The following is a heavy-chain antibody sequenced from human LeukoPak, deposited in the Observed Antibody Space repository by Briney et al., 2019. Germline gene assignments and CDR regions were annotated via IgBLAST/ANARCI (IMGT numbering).Heavy chain of an antibody. V-gene: IGHV1-69*13. CDR3: ARRSVAYSYDSSGYSPVYYFDY. CDR1: GGTFSTNS. J-gene: IGHJ4*02. D-gene: IGHD3-22*01. Sequence: SVKVSCKASGGTFSTNSMTWVRQAPGQGLEWIGSIIPMFGTENNAQKFQGRVTVTADEPTSTVYMELRSLRSEDTAVYYCARRSVAYSYDSSGYSPVYYFDYWGQGTLVTVSS. CDR2: IIPMFGTE.